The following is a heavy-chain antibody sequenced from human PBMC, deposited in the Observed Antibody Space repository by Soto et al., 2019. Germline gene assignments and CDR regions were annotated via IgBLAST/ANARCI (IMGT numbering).Heavy chain of an antibody. V-gene: IGHV1-18*04. CDR2: ISAYNGET. D-gene: IGHD3-16*02. CDR1: GYTFTSNS. CDR3: ARVWGSYRAPSGGAGFDP. J-gene: IGHJ5*02. Sequence: QVQLVQSGAELKKPGASVKVSCAASGYTFTSNSITWVRQAPGQGLEWMGWISAYNGETSYAEKFQGRPTMTTDTSTSTAYMELRSLTSDDTAVYYCARVWGSYRAPSGGAGFDPWGQGTLVTVSS.